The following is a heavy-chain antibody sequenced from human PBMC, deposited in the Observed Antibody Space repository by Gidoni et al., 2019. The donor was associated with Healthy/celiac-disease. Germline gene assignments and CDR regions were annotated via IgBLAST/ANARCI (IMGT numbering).Heavy chain of an antibody. Sequence: EVQLVESGGGLVKPGRSLSLSCTASGFTFGDYAMSWFRQAPGKGLEWVGFIRSKAYGGTKEYAASVKGRFTISRDDAKSIAYLQMNSLKTEDTAVYYCTRDSSSWYTNWFDPWGQGTLVTVSS. D-gene: IGHD6-13*01. J-gene: IGHJ5*02. CDR2: IRSKAYGGTK. CDR1: GFTFGDYA. V-gene: IGHV3-49*05. CDR3: TRDSSSWYTNWFDP.